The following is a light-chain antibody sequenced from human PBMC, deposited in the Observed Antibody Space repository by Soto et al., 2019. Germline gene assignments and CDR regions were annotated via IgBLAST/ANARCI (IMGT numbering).Light chain of an antibody. CDR3: QQRSNWPPA. CDR2: DAS. CDR1: QSVSSY. Sequence: EIVLTQSPAPLSLSPGARATLSCSASQSVSSYLAWYQQKPGQAPRLLIYDASNRATGIPARFSGSGSGTDFPLTISSLEPEDFAVYYCQQRSNWPPAFGQGTKVEIK. V-gene: IGKV3-11*01. J-gene: IGKJ1*01.